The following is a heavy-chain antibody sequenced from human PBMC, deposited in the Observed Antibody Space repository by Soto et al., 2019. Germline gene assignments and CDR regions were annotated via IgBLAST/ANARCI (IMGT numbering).Heavy chain of an antibody. CDR2: IYYSGST. CDR3: ASSGYYYYYMDV. D-gene: IGHD2-8*02. J-gene: IGHJ6*03. CDR1: GGSIGSYY. V-gene: IGHV4-59*01. Sequence: PSETLSLTCTVSGGSIGSYYWSWIRQPPGKGLEWIGYIYYSGSTNYNPSLKSRVTISVDTSKNQFSLKLSSVTAADTAVYYCASSGYYYYYMDVWGKGTTVTVSS.